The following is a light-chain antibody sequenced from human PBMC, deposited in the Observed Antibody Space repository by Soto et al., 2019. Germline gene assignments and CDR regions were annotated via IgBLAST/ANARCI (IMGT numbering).Light chain of an antibody. J-gene: IGKJ1*01. CDR1: LSLLKANGYTY. CDR3: MQTLESRT. V-gene: IGKV2-28*01. CDR2: LGY. Sequence: DIVMTQSPLSLTVTPGEPASISCGSSLSLLKANGYTYFQWLLQKPGQSPQLLLYLGYTRAPGVPDRFSGTGSGTHFTLEISRVEADDVGVYYCMQTLESRTFGQGTKLEIK.